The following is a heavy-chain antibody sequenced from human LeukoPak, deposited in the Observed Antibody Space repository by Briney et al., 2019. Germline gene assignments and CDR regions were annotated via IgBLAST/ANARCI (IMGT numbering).Heavy chain of an antibody. CDR2: INAGNGNT. CDR3: ARVWLRERMDV. D-gene: IGHD5-24*01. V-gene: IGHV1-3*01. J-gene: IGHJ6*02. CDR1: GYTFTSYA. Sequence: ASVKVSCKASGYTFTSYAMHWVRQAPGQRLEWMGWINAGNGNTKYSQKFQGRVTVTRDASASTAYMELSSLRSEDTAVYYCARVWLRERMDVWGQGTTVTVSS.